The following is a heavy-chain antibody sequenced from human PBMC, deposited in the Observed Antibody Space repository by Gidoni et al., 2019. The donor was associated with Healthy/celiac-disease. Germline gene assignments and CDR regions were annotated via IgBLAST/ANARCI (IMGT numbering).Heavy chain of an antibody. CDR1: GFTFSSDA. CDR3: AKQPEYWYFDL. J-gene: IGHJ2*01. CDR2: ISGSGGST. V-gene: IGHV3-23*01. Sequence: EVQLLEAGGGLVQPGGALRLSWAASGFTFSSDAMSWVRQAPGKGLGWVSAISGSGGSTYYAASVKGRFTISRDNSKNTLYLQMNSLRAEDTAVYYCAKQPEYWYFDLWGRGTLVTVSS.